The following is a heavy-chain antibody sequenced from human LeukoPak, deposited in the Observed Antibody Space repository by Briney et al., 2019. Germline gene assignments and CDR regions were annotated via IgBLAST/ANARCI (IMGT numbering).Heavy chain of an antibody. J-gene: IGHJ5*02. Sequence: SSETLSLTCAVYGGSFSNYFWNWIRQPPGRGLEWIAEIHHTGHINYNPSLKSRVTILVDTSKNQFSLKLKSVTAADTAVYYCARPSNVYGHNWFDPWGQGTLVTVSS. CDR3: ARPSNVYGHNWFDP. CDR1: GGSFSNYF. D-gene: IGHD3-16*01. V-gene: IGHV4-34*01. CDR2: IHHTGHI.